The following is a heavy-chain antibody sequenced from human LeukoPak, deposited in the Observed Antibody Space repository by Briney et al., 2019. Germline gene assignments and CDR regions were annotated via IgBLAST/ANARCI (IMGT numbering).Heavy chain of an antibody. V-gene: IGHV3-48*03. D-gene: IGHD2-15*01. CDR1: GFTFSSYE. Sequence: GGSLRLSCAASGFTFSSYEMNWVRQAPGKGLEWVSYISSSGSTIYCADSVKGRFTISRDNAKNSLYLQMNSLRAEDTAVYYCARTQASIGVVVAATIGWFDPWGQGTLVTVSS. J-gene: IGHJ5*02. CDR2: ISSSGSTI. CDR3: ARTQASIGVVVAATIGWFDP.